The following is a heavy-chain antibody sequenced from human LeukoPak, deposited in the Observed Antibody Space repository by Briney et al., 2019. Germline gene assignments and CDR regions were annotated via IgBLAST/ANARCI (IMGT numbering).Heavy chain of an antibody. CDR2: IYYSGST. CDR1: GGSISSYY. D-gene: IGHD3-10*01. J-gene: IGHJ6*02. Sequence: PSETLSLTCTVSGGSISSYYWSWIRQPPGKGLEWIGYIYYSGSTNYNPSLKSRVTISVDTSKNQFSLKLSSVTAADTAVYYCARDDTPTSGGESYGMDVWGQGTTVTVSS. V-gene: IGHV4-59*01. CDR3: ARDDTPTSGGESYGMDV.